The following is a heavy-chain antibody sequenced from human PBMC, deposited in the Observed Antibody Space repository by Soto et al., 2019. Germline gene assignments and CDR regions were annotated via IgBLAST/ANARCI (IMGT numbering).Heavy chain of an antibody. Sequence: ASVKVSCKASGYTFTSYDINWVRQAPGQGLEWVGWISTYNDNTNYAQKFQGRVTMTADTSTSTAYLELRSLRSDDTAVYYCARGLAYYYDSSGYYSTVPFDYWGQGTLVTVSS. D-gene: IGHD3-22*01. CDR3: ARGLAYYYDSSGYYSTVPFDY. CDR1: GYTFTSYD. V-gene: IGHV1-18*01. CDR2: ISTYNDNT. J-gene: IGHJ4*02.